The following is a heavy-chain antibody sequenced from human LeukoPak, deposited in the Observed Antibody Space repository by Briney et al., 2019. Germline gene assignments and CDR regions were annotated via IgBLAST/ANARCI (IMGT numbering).Heavy chain of an antibody. J-gene: IGHJ4*02. Sequence: GASVKVSCKASGYTFTGYYMHWVRQAPGQGLEWMGWINPNSGGTNYAQKFQGRVTMTTDTSTSTAYMELRSPRSDDTAVYYCARDYYDSSGYYDYWGQGTLVTVSS. CDR1: GYTFTGYY. CDR3: ARDYYDSSGYYDY. V-gene: IGHV1-2*02. D-gene: IGHD3-22*01. CDR2: INPNSGGT.